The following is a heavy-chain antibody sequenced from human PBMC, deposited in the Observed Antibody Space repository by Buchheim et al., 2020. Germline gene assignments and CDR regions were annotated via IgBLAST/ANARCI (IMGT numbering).Heavy chain of an antibody. Sequence: EVQLLESGGGLVQPGGSLRLSCAASGFTFSSYAMSWVRQAPGKGLEWVSAISGSGGSTYYADSVKGRFTISRDNSKKTLYLQRNSLRAEETAVYYCAKDVTIFGVVIIGYFDYWGQGTL. CDR2: ISGSGGST. J-gene: IGHJ4*02. D-gene: IGHD3-3*01. V-gene: IGHV3-23*01. CDR1: GFTFSSYA. CDR3: AKDVTIFGVVIIGYFDY.